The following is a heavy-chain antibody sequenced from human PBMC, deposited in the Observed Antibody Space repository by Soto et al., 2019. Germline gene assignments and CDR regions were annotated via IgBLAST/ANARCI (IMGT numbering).Heavy chain of an antibody. D-gene: IGHD5-12*01. CDR3: ARDGQYRTDGFDI. Sequence: EAQFLESGGELIQPGGSLRLSCAASGFTYSSHGMSWVRQAPGKGLEWIAGLSRGGGSTYYADSVKGRFTLSRDNSKNTLDLIMNSLRVEDTTLYYCARDGQYRTDGFDIWGQGTMVTVSS. V-gene: IGHV3-23*01. CDR2: LSRGGGST. CDR1: GFTYSSHG. J-gene: IGHJ3*02.